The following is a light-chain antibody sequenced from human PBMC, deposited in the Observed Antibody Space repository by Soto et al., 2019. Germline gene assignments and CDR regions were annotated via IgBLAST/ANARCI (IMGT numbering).Light chain of an antibody. CDR3: SAYTTTKIRV. CDR2: DVS. CDR1: SSDIGYYNS. Sequence: QSALTQPASVSASPGQSITISCTGTSSDIGYYNSVSWYQQHPGKAPQLMIYDVSYRPSGISSRFSGSKSGNTASLSISGVQAEDEADYYCSAYTTTKIRVFGGGTKVTVL. V-gene: IGLV2-14*03. J-gene: IGLJ2*01.